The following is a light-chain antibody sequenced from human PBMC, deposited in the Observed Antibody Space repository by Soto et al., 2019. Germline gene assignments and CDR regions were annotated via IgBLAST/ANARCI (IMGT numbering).Light chain of an antibody. CDR3: AAWDDSLNGAV. V-gene: IGLV1-44*01. CDR2: SND. Sequence: QSVLTQPPSASGTPGQRVTISCSGSSSNIGSSTVSWYQQLPGTAPKLLIYSNDQRPSGVPDRVSGSKSGTSASLAISGLQSEGEADYYCAAWDDSLNGAVFGGGTQLTVL. J-gene: IGLJ7*01. CDR1: SSNIGSST.